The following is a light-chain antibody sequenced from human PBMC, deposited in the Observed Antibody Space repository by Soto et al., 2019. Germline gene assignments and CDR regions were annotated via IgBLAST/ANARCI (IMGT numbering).Light chain of an antibody. Sequence: ILMTQSPSSLSAFVGDRVTITCRASQDIANFLAWYQQKPGKVPKLLIYAASTLQSGVPSRFSGSGSGTDFTFTISSLQPEDFATYYCQQPSTFPRTFGQGTKVDI. V-gene: IGKV1-27*01. CDR1: QDIANF. CDR3: QQPSTFPRT. CDR2: AAS. J-gene: IGKJ1*01.